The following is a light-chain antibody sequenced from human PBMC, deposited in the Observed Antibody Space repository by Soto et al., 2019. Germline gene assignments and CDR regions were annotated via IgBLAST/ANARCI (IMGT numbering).Light chain of an antibody. CDR1: SSDVGAYNF. CDR2: NVY. J-gene: IGLJ1*01. Sequence: QSALTQPASVSGSPGESITVSCFGTSSDVGAYNFVSWHQQHPGKAPKLMIYNVYDRPSGISYRFSGSKSGNTASLTISGLQGEDEADYYCSAYTVSRTYVFGTGTKVTVL. CDR3: SAYTVSRTYV. V-gene: IGLV2-14*03.